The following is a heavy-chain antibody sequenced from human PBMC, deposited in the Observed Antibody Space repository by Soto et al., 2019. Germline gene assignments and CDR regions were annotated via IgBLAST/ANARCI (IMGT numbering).Heavy chain of an antibody. V-gene: IGHV5-51*01. CDR3: AANPRHDTDPLWDY. CDR1: GFAFSNYW. D-gene: IGHD3-16*01. J-gene: IGHJ4*02. Sequence: GESLKISCKTSGFAFSNYWVGWVRQMPGKGFEWMGITYPGDSATKFSPSFQGHVTISSDKSTNAAYLQWISLRASDTAIYFCAANPRHDTDPLWDYWGQGTLVTVSS. CDR2: TYPGDSAT.